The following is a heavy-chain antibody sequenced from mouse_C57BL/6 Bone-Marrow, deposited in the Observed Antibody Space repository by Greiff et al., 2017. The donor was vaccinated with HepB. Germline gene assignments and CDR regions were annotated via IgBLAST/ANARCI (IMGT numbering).Heavy chain of an antibody. CDR2: IYPGDGDT. Sequence: VQLQQSGPELVKPGASVKISCKASGYAFSSSWMNWVKQRPGKGLEWIGRIYPGDGDTNYNGKFKGKATLTADKSSSTAYMQLSSLTSEDSAVYFCAKGGSITTGVNYAMDYWGQGTSVTVSS. J-gene: IGHJ4*01. CDR3: AKGGSITTGVNYAMDY. D-gene: IGHD1-1*01. V-gene: IGHV1-82*01. CDR1: GYAFSSSW.